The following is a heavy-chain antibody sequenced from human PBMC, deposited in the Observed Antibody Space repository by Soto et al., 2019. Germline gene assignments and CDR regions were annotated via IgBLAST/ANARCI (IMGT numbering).Heavy chain of an antibody. CDR2: IKSKTDGGTI. Sequence: EVQLVESGGGLVKPGGSLRLSCAASSFTFSNAWMNWVRQAPGTGLEWVGRIKSKTDGGTIDYAAPVKGRFTISRDGSKTTLFLQMNRLKTEDTAIYYCTTSGSSWGAWDQGTLVTFSS. CDR3: TTSGSSWGA. CDR1: SFTFSNAW. V-gene: IGHV3-15*07. D-gene: IGHD6-13*01. J-gene: IGHJ1*01.